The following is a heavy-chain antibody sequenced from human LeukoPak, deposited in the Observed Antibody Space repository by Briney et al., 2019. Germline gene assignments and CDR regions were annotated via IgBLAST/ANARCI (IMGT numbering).Heavy chain of an antibody. CDR1: GFTFSSYG. Sequence: PGGSLRLSCAASGFTFSSYGMYWVRQAPGKGLEWVALIWYGGSNKYYADSVKGRFTISRDNSKNTLYLQMNSLRAEDTAVYYCAKDSGSGYPQYYFDYWGQGTLVTVSS. CDR3: AKDSGSGYPQYYFDY. D-gene: IGHD3-3*01. V-gene: IGHV3-33*06. CDR2: IWYGGSNK. J-gene: IGHJ4*02.